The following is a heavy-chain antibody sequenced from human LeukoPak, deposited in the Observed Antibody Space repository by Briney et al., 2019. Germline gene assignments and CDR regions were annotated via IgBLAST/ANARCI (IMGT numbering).Heavy chain of an antibody. D-gene: IGHD2-2*01. Sequence: GESLEISCQGSGYSFTNYWIVWVRQLPGKGLEWMGFIHPGDSDSRYSPSFQGHVSISADKSVTTAYLQWSSLKASDTAMYYCARGHCSSAGCLPYMDVWGKGTTVTVSS. CDR3: ARGHCSSAGCLPYMDV. CDR2: IHPGDSDS. V-gene: IGHV5-51*01. J-gene: IGHJ6*03. CDR1: GYSFTNYW.